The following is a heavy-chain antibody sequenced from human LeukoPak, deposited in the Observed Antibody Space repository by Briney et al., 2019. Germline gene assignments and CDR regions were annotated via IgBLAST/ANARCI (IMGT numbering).Heavy chain of an antibody. Sequence: SETLSLTCTVSGGSISSSSYYWGWIRQPPGKGLEWIGSIYYSGSTYYNPSLKSRVTISVDTSKNQFSLKLSSVTAADTAVYYCARRGGYDLTYYFDYWGQGTLVTVSS. J-gene: IGHJ4*02. CDR3: ARRGGYDLTYYFDY. D-gene: IGHD5-12*01. V-gene: IGHV4-39*07. CDR2: IYYSGST. CDR1: GGSISSSSYY.